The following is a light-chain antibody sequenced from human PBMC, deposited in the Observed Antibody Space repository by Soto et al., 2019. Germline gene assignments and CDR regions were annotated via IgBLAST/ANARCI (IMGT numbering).Light chain of an antibody. Sequence: QSALTQPRSVSGSPGQSVTISCTGTSTDVGGYNYVSWYQQHPGKVPKLMIYDVSKRPSGVPDRFSGSKSGNTASLTVSGLQAEDEADYYCSSYAGSDNYVFGTGTKVTVL. CDR2: DVS. CDR3: SSYAGSDNYV. CDR1: STDVGGYNY. J-gene: IGLJ1*01. V-gene: IGLV2-11*01.